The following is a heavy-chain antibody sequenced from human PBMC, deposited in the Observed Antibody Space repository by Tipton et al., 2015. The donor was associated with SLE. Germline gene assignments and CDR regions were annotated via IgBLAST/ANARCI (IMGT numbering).Heavy chain of an antibody. D-gene: IGHD1-1*01. Sequence: TLSLTCSVSAGSISKNYWIWIRQPPGKGLEWIGYISYGGGTNYNPSLKSRVTISIDVSKNQLSLKLPSVTAADTAVYYCGRGATTWRGAIYGMDVWGQGTTVSVS. CDR1: AGSISKNY. J-gene: IGHJ6*02. V-gene: IGHV4-59*08. CDR2: ISYGGGT. CDR3: GRGATTWRGAIYGMDV.